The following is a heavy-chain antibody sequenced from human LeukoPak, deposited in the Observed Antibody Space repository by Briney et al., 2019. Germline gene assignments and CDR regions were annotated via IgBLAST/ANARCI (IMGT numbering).Heavy chain of an antibody. Sequence: LPGRSLRLSCAASGFTFSSYAMRWVRQAPGKGLEWVAVISYDGSNKYYADSVKGQFTISRDNSKNTLYLQMNSLRAEDTAVYYCARVEVREGYGSGNSYYYYGMDVWGKGTTVSVSS. CDR1: GFTFSSYA. CDR3: ARVEVREGYGSGNSYYYYGMDV. J-gene: IGHJ6*04. CDR2: ISYDGSNK. D-gene: IGHD3-10*01. V-gene: IGHV3-30-3*01.